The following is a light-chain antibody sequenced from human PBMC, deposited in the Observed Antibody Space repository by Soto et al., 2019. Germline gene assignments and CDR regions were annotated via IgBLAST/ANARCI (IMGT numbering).Light chain of an antibody. CDR1: SRDVGGYNY. CDR3: SSYTSSSTLGYVV. V-gene: IGLV2-14*01. Sequence: QSVLTQPASVSGSPGQSITISCTGTSRDVGGYNYVSWYQQHPGKAPKLMIYEVSNRPSGVSNRFSGSKSGNTASLTISGLQAEDEADYYCSSYTSSSTLGYVVFGGGTKLTVL. J-gene: IGLJ2*01. CDR2: EVS.